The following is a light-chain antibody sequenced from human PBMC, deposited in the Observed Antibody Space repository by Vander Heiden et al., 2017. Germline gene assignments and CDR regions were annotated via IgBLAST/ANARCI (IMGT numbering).Light chain of an antibody. J-gene: IGLJ2*01. V-gene: IGLV3-1*01. Sequence: SYELTQPPSVSVSPGQAASITCSGVKLGDKYACWYKQKPGQSPVLVIYQDSKRPSGIPERFSGSNSGNTATLTISGTQAMDEADYYCQAWDSSYVVFGGGTKLTVL. CDR2: QDS. CDR3: QAWDSSYVV. CDR1: KLGDKY.